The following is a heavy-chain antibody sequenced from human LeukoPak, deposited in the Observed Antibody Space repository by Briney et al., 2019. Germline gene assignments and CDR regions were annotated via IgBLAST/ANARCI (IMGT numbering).Heavy chain of an antibody. CDR3: AEESSRFDY. CDR2: ISGSGGST. D-gene: IGHD6-13*01. CDR1: GFTFSSYA. V-gene: IGHV3-23*01. Sequence: GGSVTLSCAACGFTFSSYAMRWVRQATGKGLEWVSAISGSGGSTYYADSVKGRFTISRDNSKNTLYLQMNSLRAEDTAVYYCAEESSRFDYWGQGTLVTVSS. J-gene: IGHJ4*02.